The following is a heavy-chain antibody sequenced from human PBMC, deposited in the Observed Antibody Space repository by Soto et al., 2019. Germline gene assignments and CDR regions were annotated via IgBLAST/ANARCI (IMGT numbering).Heavy chain of an antibody. CDR2: IYYSGST. J-gene: IGHJ4*02. D-gene: IGHD3-22*01. CDR3: ARTYYGCFDY. V-gene: IGHV4-39*01. Sequence: SETLSLTCTDSGGSISSSSYYWGWIRQPPGKGLEWIGSIYYSGSTYYNPSLKSRVTISVDTSKNQFSLKLSSVTAADTAVYYCARTYYGCFDYWGQGTLVTVSS. CDR1: GGSISSSSYY.